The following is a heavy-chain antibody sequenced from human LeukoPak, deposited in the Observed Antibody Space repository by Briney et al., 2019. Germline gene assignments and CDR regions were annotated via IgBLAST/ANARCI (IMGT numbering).Heavy chain of an antibody. Sequence: GGSLRLSCAASGFTFSTYGMQWVRQVPGKGLEWVSYISGSSDSIKYAESVKGRFTNSRDNAKNSLYLHLSSLRAEDTAVYHCGKSRTGFSGLVDLWGQGTLVTVSS. J-gene: IGHJ5*02. CDR3: GKSRTGFSGLVDL. CDR2: ISGSSDSI. CDR1: GFTFSTYG. V-gene: IGHV3-48*04. D-gene: IGHD1-26*01.